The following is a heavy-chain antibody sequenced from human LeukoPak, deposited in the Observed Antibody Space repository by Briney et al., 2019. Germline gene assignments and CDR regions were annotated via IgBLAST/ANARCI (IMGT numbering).Heavy chain of an antibody. CDR2: IYHSGST. Sequence: PSQTLSLTCTVSGGSISSGGYYWSWIRQPPGKGLEWIGYIYHSGSTYYNPSLKSRVTISVDRSKNQFSLKLSSVTAADTAVYYCAREGREGSSWQGGDAFDIWGQGTMVTVSS. D-gene: IGHD6-13*01. V-gene: IGHV4-30-2*01. CDR3: AREGREGSSWQGGDAFDI. CDR1: GGSISSGGYY. J-gene: IGHJ3*02.